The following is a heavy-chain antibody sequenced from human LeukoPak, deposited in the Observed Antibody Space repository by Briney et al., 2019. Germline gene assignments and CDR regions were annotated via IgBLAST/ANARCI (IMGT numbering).Heavy chain of an antibody. Sequence: GGSLRLSCAASGFTFDDYPMHWVRQAPGKGLEWVSGISWNSGSIGYADSVKGRFTISRDNAKNSLYLQMNSLRAEDTAVYYCARDLIQLWVFDYWGQGTLVTVSS. CDR1: GFTFDDYP. D-gene: IGHD5-18*01. CDR2: ISWNSGSI. V-gene: IGHV3-9*01. CDR3: ARDLIQLWVFDY. J-gene: IGHJ4*02.